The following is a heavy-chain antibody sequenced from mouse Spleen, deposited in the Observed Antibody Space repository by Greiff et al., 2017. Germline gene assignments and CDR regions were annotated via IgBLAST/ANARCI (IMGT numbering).Heavy chain of an antibody. J-gene: IGHJ3*01. CDR3: LNWDLSY. V-gene: IGHV1-76*01. CDR2: IYPGSGNT. Sequence: QVQLQQSGAELVRPGASVKLSCKASGYTFTDYYINWVKQRPGQGLGWIARIYPGSGNTYYNEKFKGKATLTAEKSSSTAYMQLSSLTSEDSAVYYCLNWDLSYWGQGTLVTVSA. CDR1: GYTFTDYY. D-gene: IGHD4-1*01.